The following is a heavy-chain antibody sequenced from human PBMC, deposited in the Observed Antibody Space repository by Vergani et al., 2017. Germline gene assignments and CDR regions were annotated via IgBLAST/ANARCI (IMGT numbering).Heavy chain of an antibody. CDR1: GYSFTSYW. D-gene: IGHD1-7*01. Sequence: AEVKKPGESLKISCKGSGYSFTSYWIGWVRQMPGKGLEWMGIIYPGDSDTRYSPSFQGQVTISADKSISTAYLQWSSLKASDTAMYYCASAWSITGTMQAFDIWGQGTMVTVSS. J-gene: IGHJ3*02. V-gene: IGHV5-51*01. CDR3: ASAWSITGTMQAFDI. CDR2: IYPGDSDT.